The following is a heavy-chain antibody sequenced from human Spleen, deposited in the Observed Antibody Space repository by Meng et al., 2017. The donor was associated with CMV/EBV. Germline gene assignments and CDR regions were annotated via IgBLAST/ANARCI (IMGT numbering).Heavy chain of an antibody. V-gene: IGHV3-21*01. CDR3: ARGIYDSSGSS. J-gene: IGHJ5*02. CDR1: GFTFSSYS. CDR2: ISSSSSYI. D-gene: IGHD3-22*01. Sequence: GESLKIYCAASGFTFSSYSMNWVRQAPGKGLEWVSSISSSSSYIYYADSVKGRFTISRDNAKNSLYLQMNSLRAEDTAVYYCARGIYDSSGSSWGQGTLVTVSS.